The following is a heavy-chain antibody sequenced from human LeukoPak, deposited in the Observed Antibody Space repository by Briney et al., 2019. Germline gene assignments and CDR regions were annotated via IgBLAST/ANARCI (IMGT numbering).Heavy chain of an antibody. Sequence: GASGKVSGKASGSTFTSYGISWGRQAPGQGLEWMGWISAYNGNTNYAQKLQGRVTMTTDTSTSTAYMELRSLRSEDTAVYYCARETEMATIRRFDYWGQGTLVTVSS. CDR2: ISAYNGNT. V-gene: IGHV1-18*01. D-gene: IGHD5-24*01. CDR3: ARETEMATIRRFDY. CDR1: GSTFTSYG. J-gene: IGHJ4*02.